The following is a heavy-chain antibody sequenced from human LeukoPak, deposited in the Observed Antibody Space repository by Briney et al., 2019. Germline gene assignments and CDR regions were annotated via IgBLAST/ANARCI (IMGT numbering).Heavy chain of an antibody. J-gene: IGHJ6*03. CDR3: ARVPGSIFGVVIPYYYYYYMDV. V-gene: IGHV3-11*01. D-gene: IGHD3-3*01. CDR1: GFTFSDYY. Sequence: GGSLRLSCAASGFTFSDYYMSWIRQAPGKGLEWVSYISSSGSTIYYADSVKGRFTISRDNAKNSLYLQMNSLRAEDTAVYYCARVPGSIFGVVIPYYYYYYMDVWCKGTTVTVSS. CDR2: ISSSGSTI.